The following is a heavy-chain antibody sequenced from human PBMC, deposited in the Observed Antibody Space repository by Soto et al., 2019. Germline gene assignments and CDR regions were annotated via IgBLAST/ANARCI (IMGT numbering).Heavy chain of an antibody. V-gene: IGHV4-34*01. J-gene: IGHJ6*02. CDR3: ARRWGDDSNYYYGMDV. CDR1: GGSFSGYY. D-gene: IGHD3-16*01. CDR2: INHSGST. Sequence: SETLSLTCAVYGGSFSGYYWSWIRQPPGKGLEWIGEINHSGSTNYNPSLKSRVTISVDTSKNQFSLKLSSVTAADTAVYYCARRWGDDSNYYYGMDVWGQGTTVTVSS.